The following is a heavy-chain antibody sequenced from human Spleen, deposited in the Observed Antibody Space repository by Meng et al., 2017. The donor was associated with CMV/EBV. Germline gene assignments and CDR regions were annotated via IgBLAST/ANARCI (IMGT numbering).Heavy chain of an antibody. J-gene: IGHJ4*02. CDR1: GFTFSSYW. CDR3: ARDHGVGRSATSNSVAY. D-gene: IGHD4-11*01. CDR2: ISYSGSTI. Sequence: GESLKISCAASGFTFSSYWMHWVRQAPGKGLEWVSYISYSGSTIYYADSVKGRFTISRDNAKNSLYLQMNSLRTDDTAVYYCARDHGVGRSATSNSVAYWGQGTLVTVSS. V-gene: IGHV3-48*04.